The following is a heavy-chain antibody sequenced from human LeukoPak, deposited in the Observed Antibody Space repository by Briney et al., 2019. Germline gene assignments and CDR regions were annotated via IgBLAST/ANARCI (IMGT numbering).Heavy chain of an antibody. CDR2: IYPYGTT. Sequence: SETLSLTCSVSIGSISSSKWWSWVRQSPVKGLEWIGEIYPYGTTNYNPSFTSRVTMSVDRSKNQFSLIIRSVTAADTAVYYCGIFYYYGSGGVWGKGTTVTVSS. CDR1: IGSISSSKW. V-gene: IGHV4-4*02. J-gene: IGHJ6*04. D-gene: IGHD3-10*01. CDR3: GIFYYYGSGGV.